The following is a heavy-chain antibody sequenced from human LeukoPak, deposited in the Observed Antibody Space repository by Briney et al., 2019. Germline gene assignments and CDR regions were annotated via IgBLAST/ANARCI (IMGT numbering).Heavy chain of an antibody. V-gene: IGHV4-59*08. Sequence: SETLSLTCTVSGGSISTFYWSWIRQPPGKGLEWIGYVFYNRDTYYSPSLRSRVTISIDTSKNQFSLKLTSVTAADTAVYYCARLVRYCTTNSCYPFDYWGQGTLVTVSS. D-gene: IGHD2-2*01. CDR2: VFYNRDT. CDR3: ARLVRYCTTNSCYPFDY. CDR1: GGSISTFY. J-gene: IGHJ4*02.